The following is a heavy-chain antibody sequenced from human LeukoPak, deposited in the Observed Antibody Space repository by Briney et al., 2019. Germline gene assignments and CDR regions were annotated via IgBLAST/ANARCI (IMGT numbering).Heavy chain of an antibody. J-gene: IGHJ4*02. Sequence: SETLSLTCTVSGGSIDSYYWSWIRQPPGKGLEWIGYIYYTGSTEYHPSLKSRVTISLDTSKNQFSLKLTSVTAADTAMYYCARVYQSAEYYFDYWGQGNLVSVSS. D-gene: IGHD2-2*01. CDR3: ARVYQSAEYYFDY. V-gene: IGHV4-59*01. CDR2: IYYTGST. CDR1: GGSIDSYY.